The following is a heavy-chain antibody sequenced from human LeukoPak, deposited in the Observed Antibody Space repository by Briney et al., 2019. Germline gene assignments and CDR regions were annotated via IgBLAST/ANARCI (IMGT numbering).Heavy chain of an antibody. D-gene: IGHD1-26*01. CDR2: IYYSGST. CDR1: GGSVSSGSYY. V-gene: IGHV4-61*01. Sequence: SETLSLTCTVSGGSVSSGSYYWSWVRQPPGKGLEWIGYIYYSGSTNYNPSLKSRVTISVDTSKNLFSLKVSSVTAADTAVYYCARGRSNYYGMDVWGQGTTVTVSS. J-gene: IGHJ6*02. CDR3: ARGRSNYYGMDV.